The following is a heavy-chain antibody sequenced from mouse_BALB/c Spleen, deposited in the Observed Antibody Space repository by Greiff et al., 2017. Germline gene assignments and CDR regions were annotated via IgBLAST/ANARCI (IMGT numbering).Heavy chain of an antibody. D-gene: IGHD2-2*01. V-gene: IGHV3-2*02. Sequence: EVKLMESGPGLVKPSQSLSLTCTVTGYSITSDYAWNWIRQFPGNKLEWMGYISYSGSTSYNPSLKSRISITRDTSKNQFFLQLNSVTTEDTATYYCARGNYGFYAMDYWGQGTSVTVSS. CDR1: GYSITSDYA. J-gene: IGHJ4*01. CDR2: ISYSGST. CDR3: ARGNYGFYAMDY.